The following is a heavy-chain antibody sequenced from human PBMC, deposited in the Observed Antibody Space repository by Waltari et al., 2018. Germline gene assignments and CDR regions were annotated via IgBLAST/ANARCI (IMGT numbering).Heavy chain of an antibody. CDR2: INAGNGNT. J-gene: IGHJ2*01. V-gene: IGHV1-3*01. CDR3: ARGWDCSGGSCYFWYFDL. CDR1: GYTFTSYA. D-gene: IGHD2-15*01. Sequence: QVQLVQSGAEVKKPGASVKVSCKASGYTFTSYAMHSVRQAPGQRLSWMGWINAGNGNTKYSQRFQGRVTITRDTSANTAYMELCSLISEDTAMYYCARGWDCSGGSCYFWYFDLWGRGTLVTVSS.